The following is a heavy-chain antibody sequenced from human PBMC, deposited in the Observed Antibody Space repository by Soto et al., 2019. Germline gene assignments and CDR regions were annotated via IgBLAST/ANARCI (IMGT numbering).Heavy chain of an antibody. V-gene: IGHV1-69*01. J-gene: IGHJ4*02. CDR3: ARGGRGYSSAPRYYFDY. D-gene: IGHD5-18*01. CDR2: IIPIFATV. Sequence: QVQLVQSGSEVKKPGSSVKVSCKASGGSFSSNPISWVRQAPGQGLEWMAGIIPIFATVHYAQKFQGRVTITADESTSTAYMELTSLRSQDTAVYFFARGGRGYSSAPRYYFDYWGQGTLVNVS. CDR1: GGSFSSNP.